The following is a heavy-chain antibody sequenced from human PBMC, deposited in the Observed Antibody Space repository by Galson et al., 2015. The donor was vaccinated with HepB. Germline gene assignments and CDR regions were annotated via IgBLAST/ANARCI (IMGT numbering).Heavy chain of an antibody. V-gene: IGHV3-15*01. Sequence: SLRLSCAASGFTFSNAWMSWVRQAPGKGLEWVVRIKSKTDGGTTDYAAPVKGRFTISRDDSKNTLYLQMHSLKTEDTAVYYCTTYYYDSSGYSDYWGQGTLVTVSS. CDR2: IKSKTDGGTT. D-gene: IGHD3-22*01. CDR3: TTYYYDSSGYSDY. CDR1: GFTFSNAW. J-gene: IGHJ4*02.